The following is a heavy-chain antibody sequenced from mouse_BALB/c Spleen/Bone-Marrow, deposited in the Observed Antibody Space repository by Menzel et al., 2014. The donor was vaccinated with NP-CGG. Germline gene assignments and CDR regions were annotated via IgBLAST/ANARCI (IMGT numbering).Heavy chain of an antibody. D-gene: IGHD2-3*01. CDR3: ARSDGYYGAMDY. V-gene: IGHV1S22*01. J-gene: IGHJ4*01. Sequence: LQQPGSELVRPGASVKLSCKASGYTFTSYWMHWVKQRPGQGLEWIGNIYPGSGSTNYDEKFKGKATLTSDKSSSTAYMELSSLTSEDSAVYYCARSDGYYGAMDYWGQGTSVTVSS. CDR1: GYTFTSYW. CDR2: IYPGSGST.